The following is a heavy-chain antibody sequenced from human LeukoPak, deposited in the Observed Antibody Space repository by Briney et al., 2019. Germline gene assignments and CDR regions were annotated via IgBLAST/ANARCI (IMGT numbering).Heavy chain of an antibody. D-gene: IGHD3-3*01. CDR3: ARGGISALRFLEWLLYGY. CDR2: MNPNSGNT. V-gene: IGHV1-8*01. J-gene: IGHJ4*02. Sequence: ASVKVSCKASGYTFTSYDIDWVRQATGQGLEWMGWMNPNSGNTGYAQKFQGRVTMTRNTSISTAYMELSSLRSEDTAVYYCARGGISALRFLEWLLYGYWGQGTLVTVSS. CDR1: GYTFTSYD.